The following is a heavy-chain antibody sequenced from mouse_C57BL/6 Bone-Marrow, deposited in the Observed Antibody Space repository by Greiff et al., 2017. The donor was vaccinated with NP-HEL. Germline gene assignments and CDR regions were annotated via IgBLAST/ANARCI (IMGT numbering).Heavy chain of an antibody. V-gene: IGHV14-3*01. CDR1: GFHIKNTY. CDR2: IDPANGNT. CDR3: ARGVYYGSSYNWYFDV. Sequence: EVQLQQSVAELVRPGASVKLSCTASGFHIKNTYMHWVKQRPEQGLEWIGRIDPANGNTKYAPKFQGKATITADTSSNTAYLQLSSLTSEDTAIYYCARGVYYGSSYNWYFDVWGTGTTVTVSS. J-gene: IGHJ1*03. D-gene: IGHD1-1*01.